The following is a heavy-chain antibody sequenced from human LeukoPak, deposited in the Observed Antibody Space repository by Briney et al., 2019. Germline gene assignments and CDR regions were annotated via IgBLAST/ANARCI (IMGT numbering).Heavy chain of an antibody. CDR2: ISFDGNTK. V-gene: IGHV3-30*18. J-gene: IGHJ4*02. D-gene: IGHD3-10*01. Sequence: GRSLRLSCTASGFTFSRYAMHWVRQAPGEGLQWVAVISFDGNTKFYGDSVKGRFTISRDNSKNTLYLQMNSLRAEDTVLYYCAKDLVENYQGPGVTLDYWGQGTLVTVSS. CDR3: AKDLVENYQGPGVTLDY. CDR1: GFTFSRYA.